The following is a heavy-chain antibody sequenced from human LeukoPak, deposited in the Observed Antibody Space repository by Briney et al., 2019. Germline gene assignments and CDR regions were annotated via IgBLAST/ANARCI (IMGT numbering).Heavy chain of an antibody. J-gene: IGHJ4*02. D-gene: IGHD2-15*01. CDR3: ASSGMCSGSTCYDLYFDY. CDR2: INQDGSEK. CDR1: GFTFRSYA. V-gene: IGHV3-7*03. Sequence: GGSLRLSCAASGFTFRSYAMSWVRQAPGKGLECVANINQDGSEKYYVDSVKGRFTISRDNAKNSLYLQMNSLRAEDTAVYYCASSGMCSGSTCYDLYFDYWGQGTLVTVSS.